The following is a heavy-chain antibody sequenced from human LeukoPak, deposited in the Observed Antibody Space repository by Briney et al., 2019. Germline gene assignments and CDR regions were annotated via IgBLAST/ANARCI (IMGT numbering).Heavy chain of an antibody. D-gene: IGHD4-11*01. V-gene: IGHV3-21*01. Sequence: GGSLRLSCAASGFTFNYYNMNWVRQAPGKGLDWVSSISSSSSSIYYADSVKGRFTISRDNAKNSLSLQMNSLRAEDTAVYYCARGPYTDYWGQGTLVTVSS. CDR1: GFTFNYYN. J-gene: IGHJ4*02. CDR2: ISSSSSSI. CDR3: ARGPYTDY.